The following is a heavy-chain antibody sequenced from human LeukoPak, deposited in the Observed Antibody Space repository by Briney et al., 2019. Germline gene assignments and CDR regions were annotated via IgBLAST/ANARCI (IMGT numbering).Heavy chain of an antibody. CDR2: IYPSDSDT. D-gene: IGHD3-22*01. J-gene: IGHJ4*02. V-gene: IGHV5-51*01. CDR1: GYTFVDYW. Sequence: GESLKISCWTSGYTFVDYWSGWVRQRPGKGLEWMGFIYPSDSDTRYSPSFQGQVTISADASMNTAYLHWSSLKASDTAMYYCARLGSSGYYLGYFDYWGQGALVTVSS. CDR3: ARLGSSGYYLGYFDY.